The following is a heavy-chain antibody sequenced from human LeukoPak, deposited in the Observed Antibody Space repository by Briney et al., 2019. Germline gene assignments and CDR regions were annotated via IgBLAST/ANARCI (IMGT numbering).Heavy chain of an antibody. J-gene: IGHJ5*02. V-gene: IGHV4-34*01. CDR3: AIHHRFSSSWYVRHHNWFDP. CDR1: GGSFSGYY. CDR2: INHSGST. Sequence: SETLSLTCAVYGGSFSGYYWSWIRQPPGKGLEWIGEINHSGSTNYNPSLTSRVTISVDTSKNQFSLKLSSVTAAHTAVYYCAIHHRFSSSWYVRHHNWFDPWGQGTLVTVSS. D-gene: IGHD6-13*01.